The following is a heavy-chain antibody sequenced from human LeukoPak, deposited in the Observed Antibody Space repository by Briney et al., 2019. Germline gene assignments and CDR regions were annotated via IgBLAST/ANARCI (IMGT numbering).Heavy chain of an antibody. D-gene: IGHD6-19*01. J-gene: IGHJ4*02. CDR2: INPNSGGT. CDR3: ARDPSNTSGWYIYFDY. V-gene: IGHV1-2*02. CDR1: GYTFTGYY. Sequence: ASVKVSCKASGYTFTGYYMHWVRQAPGQGLEWMGWINPNSGGTNYAQKLQGRVTLTTDTSTRTAYMELRSLRSDDTAMYYCARDPSNTSGWYIYFDYWGQGTLVTVSP.